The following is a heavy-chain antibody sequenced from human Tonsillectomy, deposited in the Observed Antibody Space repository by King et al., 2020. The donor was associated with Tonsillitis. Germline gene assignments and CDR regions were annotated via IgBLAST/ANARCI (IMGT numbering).Heavy chain of an antibody. CDR3: AGGDFGVVKLH. CDR1: GGTFSSDA. D-gene: IGHD3-3*01. CDR2: IIPIFGIA. V-gene: IGHV1-69*09. Sequence: VQLVQSGTEVKKPGSSVKVSCKASGGTFSSDAISWVRQAPGQGLEWLGRIIPIFGIANYAQKFQGRVTITADKSTSTAYMELSSLRSEDTAVYYCAGGDFGVVKLHWGQGTLVTVSS. J-gene: IGHJ4*02.